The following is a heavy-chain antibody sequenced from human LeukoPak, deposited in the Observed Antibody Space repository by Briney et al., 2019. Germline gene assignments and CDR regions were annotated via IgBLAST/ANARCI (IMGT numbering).Heavy chain of an antibody. D-gene: IGHD3-9*01. Sequence: GASVKVSCKASGYPFTTYGITWVRQAPGQGLEWMGWISTYNGDTNCAQNFQGRVTMTTDTSTSTAYIELRSLTSDDTAAYYCAREWWGYDVLTGDNWFDPWGQGTLVTVSS. CDR2: ISTYNGDT. CDR3: AREWWGYDVLTGDNWFDP. V-gene: IGHV1-18*01. CDR1: GYPFTTYG. J-gene: IGHJ5*02.